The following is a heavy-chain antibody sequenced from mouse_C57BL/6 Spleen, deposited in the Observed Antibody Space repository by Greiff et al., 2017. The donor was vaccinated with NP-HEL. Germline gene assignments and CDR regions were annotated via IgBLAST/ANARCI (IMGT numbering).Heavy chain of an antibody. CDR2: INPNNGGT. V-gene: IGHV1-18*01. J-gene: IGHJ3*01. CDR1: GYTFTDYN. CDR3: ARGGYGRLAY. D-gene: IGHD1-2*01. Sequence: VQLQQSGPELVKPGASVKIPCKASGYTFTDYNMDWVKQSHGKSLEWIGDINPNNGGTIYNQKFKGKATLTVDKSSSTAYWELRSLTSEDTAVYYCARGGYGRLAYWGQGTLVTVSA.